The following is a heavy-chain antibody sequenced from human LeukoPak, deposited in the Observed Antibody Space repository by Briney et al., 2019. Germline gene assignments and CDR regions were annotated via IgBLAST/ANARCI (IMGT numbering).Heavy chain of an antibody. D-gene: IGHD3-10*01. V-gene: IGHV3-49*03. CDR3: TRDGRNYYYGSGSYYHAFDI. Sequence: PGGSLRLSCTASGFTFGDYAMSWFRQAPGKGLEWVGFIRSKAYGGTTEYAASVKGRFTISRDDSKSIAYLQMNSLKTEDTAVYYCTRDGRNYYYGSGSYYHAFDIWGQGTMVTVSS. CDR1: GFTFGDYA. CDR2: IRSKAYGGTT. J-gene: IGHJ3*02.